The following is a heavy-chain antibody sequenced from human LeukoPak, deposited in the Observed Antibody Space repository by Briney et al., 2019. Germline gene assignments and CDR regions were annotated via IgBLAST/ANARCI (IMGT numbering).Heavy chain of an antibody. Sequence: GGSLRLSGAASGFTFSSYAMSWVRQAPGKGLEWVSAISGSGGSTYYADSVKGRFTISRDNSKNTLYLQMNSLRAEDTAVYYCAKDPARLLAYYYYYMDVWGKGTTVTISS. CDR1: GFTFSSYA. CDR2: ISGSGGST. J-gene: IGHJ6*03. D-gene: IGHD6-25*01. V-gene: IGHV3-23*01. CDR3: AKDPARLLAYYYYYMDV.